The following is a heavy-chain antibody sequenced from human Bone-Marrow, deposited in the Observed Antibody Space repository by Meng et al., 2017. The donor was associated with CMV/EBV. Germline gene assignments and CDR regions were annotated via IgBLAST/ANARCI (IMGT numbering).Heavy chain of an antibody. D-gene: IGHD3-16*01. CDR1: YTFTSYA. CDR3: ARERFMITFGGNYYFDY. CDR2: INAGNGNT. V-gene: IGHV1-3*01. J-gene: IGHJ4*02. Sequence: YTFTSYAMHWVRQAPGQRLEWMGWINAGNGNTKYSQKFQGRVTITRDTSASTAYMELSSLRSEDTAVYYCARERFMITFGGNYYFDYWGQGTLVTVSS.